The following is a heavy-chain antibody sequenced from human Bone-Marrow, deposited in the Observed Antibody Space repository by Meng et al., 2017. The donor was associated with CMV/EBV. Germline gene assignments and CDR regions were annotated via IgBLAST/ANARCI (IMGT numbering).Heavy chain of an antibody. CDR2: ITHSGST. Sequence: VHLRQVGAGRSRTSEPPSLSCGVHGAPFSGYWGWGRQPPGKGLEWIGEITHSGSTNYNVSLKSRVTISIDTSKNQFSLKLSSVTATDTAVYYCAPGFRSWSGSYSSWGQGTLVTVSS. V-gene: IGHV4-34*01. D-gene: IGHD1-26*01. CDR1: GAPFSGY. J-gene: IGHJ4*02. CDR3: APGFRSWSGSYSS.